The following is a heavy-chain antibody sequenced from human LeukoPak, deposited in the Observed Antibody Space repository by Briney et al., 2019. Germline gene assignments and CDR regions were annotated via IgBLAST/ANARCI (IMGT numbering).Heavy chain of an antibody. D-gene: IGHD6-19*01. CDR2: ISYDGSNK. V-gene: IGHV3-30*18. J-gene: IGHJ4*02. CDR1: GFTFSTCG. Sequence: GRSLRLSCAASGFTFSTCGMHWVRQAPGKGLEWVTFISYDGSNKYYADSVKGRFTISRDNSKNTLYLQTNSLRAEDTAVYYCAKEGGSGWYVFDYWGQGTLVTVSS. CDR3: AKEGGSGWYVFDY.